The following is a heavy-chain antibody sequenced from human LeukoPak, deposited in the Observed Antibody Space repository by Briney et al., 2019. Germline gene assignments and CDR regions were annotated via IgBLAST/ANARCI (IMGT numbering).Heavy chain of an antibody. CDR3: ARAGSWSSRPYFDY. Sequence: GGSLRLSCAASGFTVSSNYMSWVRQAPGKGLEWVSAVSGSGGSTYSADSVKGRFTISRDNSKNMVYLQTSSLRAEDTAVYYCARAGSWSSRPYFDYWGQGILVSVTS. CDR2: VSGSGGST. V-gene: IGHV3-23*01. D-gene: IGHD1-26*01. J-gene: IGHJ4*02. CDR1: GFTVSSNY.